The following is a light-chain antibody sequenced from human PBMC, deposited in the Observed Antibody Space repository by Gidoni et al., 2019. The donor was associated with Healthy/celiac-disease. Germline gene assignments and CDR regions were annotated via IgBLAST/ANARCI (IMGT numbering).Light chain of an antibody. CDR3: GTWDSSLSAHVV. V-gene: IGLV1-51*01. J-gene: IGLJ2*01. Sequence: QSVLTQPPSVSAAPGQQVTISCSGSSSNIGNNYVSWYQQLPGTAPKLLIYDNNKRPSGSPDRFSGSKSGTSATLGITGLQTGDEADYYCGTWDSSLSAHVVFGGGTKLTVL. CDR2: DNN. CDR1: SSNIGNNY.